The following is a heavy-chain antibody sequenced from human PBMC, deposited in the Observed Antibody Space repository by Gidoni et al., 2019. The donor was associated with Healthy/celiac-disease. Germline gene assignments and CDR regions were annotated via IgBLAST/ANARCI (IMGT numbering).Heavy chain of an antibody. CDR1: GYTFTSYG. CDR2: ISADNGNT. J-gene: IGHJ6*02. D-gene: IGHD6-6*01. V-gene: IGHV1-18*01. Sequence: QVQLVQSGAEVKKPGASVKVSCKASGYTFTSYGISWVRQAPGQGLEWMGWISADNGNTNYAQKLQGRVTMTTDTSTSTAYMELRSLRSDDTAVYYCASPIEYSSSSLAYYYGMDVWGQGTTVTVSS. CDR3: ASPIEYSSSSLAYYYGMDV.